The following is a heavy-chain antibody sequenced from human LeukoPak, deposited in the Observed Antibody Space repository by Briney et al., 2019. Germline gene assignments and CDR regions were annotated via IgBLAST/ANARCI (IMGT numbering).Heavy chain of an antibody. V-gene: IGHV3-21*01. D-gene: IGHD6-19*01. J-gene: IGHJ4*02. CDR1: GFTFSSYS. CDR3: ARDEIAVAGSVD. Sequence: GGSLRLSCAASGFTFSSYSMNWVRQAPGKGLEWVSSISSSSSYIYYADSVKGRFTISRDNAKNPLYLQMNSLRAEDTAVYYCARDEIAVAGSVDWGQGTLVTVSS. CDR2: ISSSSSYI.